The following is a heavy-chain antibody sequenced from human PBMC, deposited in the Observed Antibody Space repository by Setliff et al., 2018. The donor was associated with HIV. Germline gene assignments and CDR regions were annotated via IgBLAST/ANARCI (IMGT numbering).Heavy chain of an antibody. CDR1: GGRFRSFG. J-gene: IGHJ6*03. CDR2: INPNSGCT. Sequence: SVKVSCKASGGRFRSFGFSWIRQTPGQGLEWMGWINPNSGCTDYSQKFQGRVTITADKPTSTAYMELSSLKSEDTAVYYCASAYDYYMDVWGKGTTVTVSS. CDR3: ASAYDYYMDV. V-gene: IGHV1-69*10.